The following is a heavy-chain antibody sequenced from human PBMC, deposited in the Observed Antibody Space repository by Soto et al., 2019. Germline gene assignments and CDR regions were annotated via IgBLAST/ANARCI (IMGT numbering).Heavy chain of an antibody. J-gene: IGHJ6*02. V-gene: IGHV1-18*01. D-gene: IGHD1-26*01. CDR1: GYTFTSYG. CDR2: ISAYNGDT. Sequence: QVQLVQSGPEVKKPGASVKVSCKASGYTFTSYGFSRVRQAPGQGLEWMGWISAYNGDTNYPQKFQARVTMTTDTSTSTAYLDLRSLRSDDTAVYYCARSSGTYPPSRYYYGLDVWGQGTTVTVSS. CDR3: ARSSGTYPPSRYYYGLDV.